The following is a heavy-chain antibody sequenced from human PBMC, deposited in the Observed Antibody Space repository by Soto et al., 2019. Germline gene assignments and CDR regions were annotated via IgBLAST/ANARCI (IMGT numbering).Heavy chain of an antibody. J-gene: IGHJ6*01. D-gene: IGHD3-10*01. CDR1: GFTFSSYS. CDR3: ARDWDYGLAMVRGVITWCGR. CDR2: ISSSSSYI. V-gene: IGHV3-21*01. Sequence: PGGSLRLSCAASGFTFSSYSMNWVRQVPGKGLEWVSSISSSSSYIYYADSVKGRFTISRDNAKHSLYLQMNSLRAEDTAVYYCARDWDYGLAMVRGVITWCGRWGQVTRIT.